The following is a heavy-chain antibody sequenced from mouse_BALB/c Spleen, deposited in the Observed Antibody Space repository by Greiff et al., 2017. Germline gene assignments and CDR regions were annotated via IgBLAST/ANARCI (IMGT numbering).Heavy chain of an antibody. D-gene: IGHD2-4*01. V-gene: IGHV1-4*01. CDR1: GYTFTSYT. J-gene: IGHJ4*01. Sequence: VQLQQSGAELARPGASVKMSCKASGYTFTSYTMHWVKQRPGQGLEWIGYINPSTGYTEYNQKFKDKATLTADKSSSTAYMQLSSLTSEDSAVYYCARGLRYAMDYWGQGTSVTVSS. CDR2: INPSTGYT. CDR3: ARGLRYAMDY.